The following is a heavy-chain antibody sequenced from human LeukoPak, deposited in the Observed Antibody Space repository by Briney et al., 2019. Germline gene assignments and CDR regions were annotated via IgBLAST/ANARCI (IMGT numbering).Heavy chain of an antibody. Sequence: SVKVSCKASGGTFSSYAISWVRQAPGQGLEWMGRIIPIFGTANYAQKFQGRVTITTDESTSTAYMELSSLRSEDTAVYYCATVGRGYSYGYWGQGTLVTVSS. CDR1: GGTFSSYA. V-gene: IGHV1-69*05. CDR2: IIPIFGTA. J-gene: IGHJ4*02. CDR3: ATVGRGYSYGY. D-gene: IGHD5-18*01.